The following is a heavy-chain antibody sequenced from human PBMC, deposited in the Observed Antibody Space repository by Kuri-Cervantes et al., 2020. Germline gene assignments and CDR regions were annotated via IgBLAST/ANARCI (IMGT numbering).Heavy chain of an antibody. CDR3: ARYDADTAMVTVYYYGMDV. D-gene: IGHD5-18*01. J-gene: IGHJ6*02. V-gene: IGHV1-8*02. CDR1: GGTFSSYD. Sequence: ASVKVSCKASGGTFSSYDINWVRQATGQGLEWMGWMNPNSGNTGYAQKFQGRVTMTRNTSISTAYMELSSLRSEDTAVYYCARYDADTAMVTVYYYGMDVWGQGTTVTVSS. CDR2: MNPNSGNT.